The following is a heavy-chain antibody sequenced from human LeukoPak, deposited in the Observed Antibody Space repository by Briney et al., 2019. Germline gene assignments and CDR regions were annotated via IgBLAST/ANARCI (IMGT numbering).Heavy chain of an antibody. CDR1: GITFSSYA. J-gene: IGHJ4*02. Sequence: PGGSLRLSCAASGITFSSYAMSWVRQAPGKGLEWVSGISGSGGSTYYANSVKGWFTISRDNSKNTLYLQMNSLRAEDTAVYYCAKGGRYYYDSSGYYVSQVWGQGTLVTVSS. CDR2: ISGSGGST. D-gene: IGHD3-22*01. V-gene: IGHV3-23*01. CDR3: AKGGRYYYDSSGYYVSQV.